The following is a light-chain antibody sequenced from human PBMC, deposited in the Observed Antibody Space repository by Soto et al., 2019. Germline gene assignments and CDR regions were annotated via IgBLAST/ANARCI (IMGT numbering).Light chain of an antibody. CDR3: QSYARSMSGYV. J-gene: IGLJ1*01. CDR1: RSNIGAGDD. Sequence: QSVTSRPPGGSRSGGQNVSSSCTRTRSNIGAGDDVHWYQRLPGTTPQLRIYGKGHRPSGVPDRFSGSKSGTSASLAITGLPAEDEADYYCQSYARSMSGYVLGTGTKVTVL. V-gene: IGLV1-40*01. CDR2: GKG.